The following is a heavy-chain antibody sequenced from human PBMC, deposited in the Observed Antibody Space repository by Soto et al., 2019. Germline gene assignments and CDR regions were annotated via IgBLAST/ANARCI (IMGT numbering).Heavy chain of an antibody. CDR2: INHSGST. Sequence: QVQLQQWGAGLLKPSETLSLTCAVYGGSFSGYYWSWIHQPPGKGLEWIGEINHSGSTNYNPSLKSRVTISVDPSKNQFSLKLSSVTAADTAVYYCARPFFWSGPIGYWGQGTLVTVSS. CDR3: ARPFFWSGPIGY. CDR1: GGSFSGYY. J-gene: IGHJ4*02. V-gene: IGHV4-34*01. D-gene: IGHD3-3*01.